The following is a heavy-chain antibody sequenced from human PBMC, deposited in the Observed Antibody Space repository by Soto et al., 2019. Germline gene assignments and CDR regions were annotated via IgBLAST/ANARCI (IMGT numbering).Heavy chain of an antibody. CDR3: ARGVDTAPPVDAGSDFVDY. CDR1: GGSFSGYY. Sequence: SETLSLTCAVYGGSFSGYYWSWIRQPPGKGLEWIGEINHSGSTNYNPSLKSRVTISVDTSKNQFSLKLSSVTAADTAVYYCARGVDTAPPVDAGSDFVDYWGQGTLVTVSS. CDR2: INHSGST. D-gene: IGHD5-18*01. V-gene: IGHV4-34*01. J-gene: IGHJ4*02.